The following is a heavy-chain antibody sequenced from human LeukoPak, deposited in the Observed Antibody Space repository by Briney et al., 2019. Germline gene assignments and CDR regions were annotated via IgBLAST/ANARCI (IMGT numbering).Heavy chain of an antibody. V-gene: IGHV3-23*01. CDR1: GFTFSSYA. J-gene: IGHJ4*02. CDR3: ANSYGSGRYY. CDR2: ISGSGGST. Sequence: QTGGSLRLPCAASGFTFSSYAMSWVRQAPGKGLEWVSAISGSGGSTYYADSVKGRFTISRDNSKNTLYLQMNSLRAEDTAVYYCANSYGSGRYYWGQGTLVTVSS. D-gene: IGHD3-10*01.